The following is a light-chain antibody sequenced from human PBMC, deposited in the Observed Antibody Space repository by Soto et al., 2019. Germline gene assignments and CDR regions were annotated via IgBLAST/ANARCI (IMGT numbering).Light chain of an antibody. CDR2: YVS. CDR1: SSDVGGYNF. J-gene: IGLJ3*02. Sequence: QYALTQPRSVSGSPGQSVTMSCTGTSSDVGGYNFVSWYQHHPGKAPKVMIYYVSQRPSGVPDRFSGSKSGNTASLTISGLQTEDDANYYCCSYAGSYNYWVFGGGTQLAVL. CDR3: CSYAGSYNYWV. V-gene: IGLV2-11*01.